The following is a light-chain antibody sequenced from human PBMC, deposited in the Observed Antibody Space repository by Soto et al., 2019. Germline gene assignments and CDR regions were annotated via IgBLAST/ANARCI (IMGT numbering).Light chain of an antibody. V-gene: IGKV1-39*01. CDR1: QSIARY. J-gene: IGKJ1*01. Sequence: QMTQSPSSLSASVGDRVTITCRASQSIARYLNWYQQKLGQAPKLLIYATSDLKFGVPSRFSGSGSGTDFTLTISSLQPEDFATYYCQQSSVAPQTFGQGTKVEI. CDR3: QQSSVAPQT. CDR2: ATS.